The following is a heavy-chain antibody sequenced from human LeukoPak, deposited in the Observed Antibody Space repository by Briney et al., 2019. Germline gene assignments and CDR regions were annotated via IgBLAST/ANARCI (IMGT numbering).Heavy chain of an antibody. CDR2: ITSGSSHI. Sequence: GGSLRLSCAASGFTFSSYNMNWVRQTPGQGLEWVSSITSGSSHIYYAGSVKGRFTISRDNAKNSLYLQMNSLRAEDTAVYYCARDVPITMVRGVSPIYFDYWGQGTLVTVSS. D-gene: IGHD3-10*01. J-gene: IGHJ4*02. CDR1: GFTFSSYN. V-gene: IGHV3-21*01. CDR3: ARDVPITMVRGVSPIYFDY.